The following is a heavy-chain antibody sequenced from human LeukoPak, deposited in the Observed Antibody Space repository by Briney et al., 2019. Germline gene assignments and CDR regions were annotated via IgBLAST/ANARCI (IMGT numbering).Heavy chain of an antibody. D-gene: IGHD6-6*01. CDR2: INWNGGST. CDR3: ARDVAEDSSSPYPSYYFDY. Sequence: PGGSLRLSCAASGFTFDDYGMSWVRQAPGKGLEWVSGINWNGGSTGYADSVKGRFTISRDNAKNSLYLQMNRLRAEDTALYYCARDVAEDSSSPYPSYYFDYWGQGTLVTVSS. V-gene: IGHV3-20*04. CDR1: GFTFDDYG. J-gene: IGHJ4*02.